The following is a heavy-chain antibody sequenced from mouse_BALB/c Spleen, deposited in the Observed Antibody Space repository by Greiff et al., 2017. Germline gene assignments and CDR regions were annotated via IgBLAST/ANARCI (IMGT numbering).Heavy chain of an antibody. V-gene: IGHV1-14*01. CDR2: INPYNDGT. CDR3: ARDKGDDDGNNNTMGN. D-gene: IGHD1-1*02. Sequence: VQLQQSGPELVKPGASVKMSCKASGYTFTSYVMHWVKQKPGQGLEWIGYINPYNDGTKYNEKFKGKATLTSDKSSSTAYMELSSLTSEDSAVYYCARDKGDDDGNNNTMGNRGEGDSDTASS. CDR1: GYTFTSYV. J-gene: IGHJ4*01.